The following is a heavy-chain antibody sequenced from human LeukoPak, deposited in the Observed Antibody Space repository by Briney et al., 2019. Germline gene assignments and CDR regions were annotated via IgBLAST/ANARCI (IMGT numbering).Heavy chain of an antibody. Sequence: GASVKVSCKASGYTFTSYGISWVRQAPGQGLEWMRWISAYDGNTNYAQKLQGRVTMTTDTSTSTAYMELRSLRSDDTAVYYCARDYGSTSREPFDYWGQGTPVTVSS. V-gene: IGHV1-18*01. CDR3: ARDYGSTSREPFDY. CDR2: ISAYDGNT. CDR1: GYTFTSYG. D-gene: IGHD2-2*01. J-gene: IGHJ4*02.